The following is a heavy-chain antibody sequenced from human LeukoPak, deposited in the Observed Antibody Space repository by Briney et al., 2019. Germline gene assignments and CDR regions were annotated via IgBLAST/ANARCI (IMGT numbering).Heavy chain of an antibody. D-gene: IGHD3-16*02. CDR3: ARARVIPASFDD. Sequence: SETLSLTCTVSGGSITFGSYYWTWIRQPAGKGLEWIGRIDTRGRTFYNPSLKSRVTISMDTSMNQFSLRLNSVTAADTAVYYCARARVIPASFDDWGQGALVTVSS. V-gene: IGHV4-61*02. CDR2: IDTRGRT. J-gene: IGHJ4*02. CDR1: GGSITFGSYY.